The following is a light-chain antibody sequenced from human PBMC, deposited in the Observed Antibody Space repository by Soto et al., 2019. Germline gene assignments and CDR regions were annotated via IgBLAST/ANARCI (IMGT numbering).Light chain of an antibody. CDR1: QSISSY. Sequence: DIQMTQSPSSLSASVGDRVTITCRASQSISSYLHWYQQKPGKAPKLLIYAASSLQSGVPSRFSGSGSGTDFTLTISSLQPEDFATYYCQQSYSTPRDFGQGTRLEIK. CDR3: QQSYSTPRD. J-gene: IGKJ5*01. CDR2: AAS. V-gene: IGKV1-39*01.